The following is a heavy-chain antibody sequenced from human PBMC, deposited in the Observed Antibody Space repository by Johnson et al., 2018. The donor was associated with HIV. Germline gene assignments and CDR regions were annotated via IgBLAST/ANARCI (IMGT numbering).Heavy chain of an antibody. CDR3: TTGTSWYGAITFDI. CDR1: GFTFSSYA. Sequence: QVQLVESGGGVVQPGRSLRLSCAASGFTFSSYAVQWVRQAPDKGLEWVAVIWYDGRNKYYADSVKGRITISRDNSKNNLYLQMNSLRAEDTAVYYGTTGTSWYGAITFDIWGQGTMVTVSS. J-gene: IGHJ3*02. D-gene: IGHD6-13*01. CDR2: IWYDGRNK. V-gene: IGHV3-33*03.